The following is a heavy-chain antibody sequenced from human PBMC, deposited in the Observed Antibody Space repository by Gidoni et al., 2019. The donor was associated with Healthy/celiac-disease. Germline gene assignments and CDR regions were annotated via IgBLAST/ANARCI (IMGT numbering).Heavy chain of an antibody. V-gene: IGHV4-39*05. Sequence: QLQLQESGPGLVKPSETPSLTCTVSGGSISSGSYYWGWIRQPPGKGLEWIGSIYYSGSTYYNPSIKSRVTISVDTSKNQFSLKLSSVTAADTAVYYCDRSSWYYYYGMDVWGKGTTVTVSS. CDR2: IYYSGST. J-gene: IGHJ6*04. D-gene: IGHD6-13*01. CDR3: DRSSWYYYYGMDV. CDR1: GGSISSGSYY.